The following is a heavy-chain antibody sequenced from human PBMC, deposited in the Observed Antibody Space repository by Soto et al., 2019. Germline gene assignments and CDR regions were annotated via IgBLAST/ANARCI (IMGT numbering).Heavy chain of an antibody. Sequence: GGSLRLSCAASGFTFSSYSMNWVRQAPGKGLEWVSYISSSSSTIYYADSVKGRFTISRDNAKNSLYLQMNRLRDEDTAVYYCARTPRDSSGWFFGMDVWGQGTTVTVSS. V-gene: IGHV3-48*02. CDR1: GFTFSSYS. CDR3: ARTPRDSSGWFFGMDV. CDR2: ISSSSSTI. D-gene: IGHD6-19*01. J-gene: IGHJ6*02.